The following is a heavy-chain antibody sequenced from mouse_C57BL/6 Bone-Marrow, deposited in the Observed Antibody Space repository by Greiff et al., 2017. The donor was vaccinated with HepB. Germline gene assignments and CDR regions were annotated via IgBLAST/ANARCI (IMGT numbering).Heavy chain of an antibody. J-gene: IGHJ2*01. V-gene: IGHV1-55*01. Sequence: VKLQQPGAELVKPGASVKMSCKASGYTFTSYWITWVKQRPGQGLEWIGDIYPGSGSTNYNEKFKSKATLTVDTSSSTAYMQLSSLTSEDSAVYYCARRIYYGSSYDFDYWGQGTTLTVSS. D-gene: IGHD1-1*01. CDR1: GYTFTSYW. CDR3: ARRIYYGSSYDFDY. CDR2: IYPGSGST.